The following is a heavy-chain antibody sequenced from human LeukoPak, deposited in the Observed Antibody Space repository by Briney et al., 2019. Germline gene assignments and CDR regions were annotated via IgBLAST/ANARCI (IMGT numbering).Heavy chain of an antibody. Sequence: PSVKVSCKASGYTFTGYYMHWVRQTPGQGLECMGWINLSSGGTNSAQKFLGRVAMTRDTSISTAYMELSRLRSDDTAVYYCARDLGVIVATPTGYGYWGQGTLVTVSS. CDR1: GYTFTGYY. J-gene: IGHJ4*02. D-gene: IGHD5-12*01. CDR3: ARDLGVIVATPTGYGY. V-gene: IGHV1-2*02. CDR2: INLSSGGT.